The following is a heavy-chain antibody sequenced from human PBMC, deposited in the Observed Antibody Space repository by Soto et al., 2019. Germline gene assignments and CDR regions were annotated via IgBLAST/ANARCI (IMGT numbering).Heavy chain of an antibody. CDR2: ICHDGSNQ. D-gene: IGHD5-18*01. V-gene: IGHV3-33*01. CDR1: GFTFSNYG. J-gene: IGHJ4*02. Sequence: LRLSCAASGFTFSNYGMHWVRQAPGKGLEWVADICHDGSNQYYADSVKGRFTISRDNAKNSLYLQMNSLRVEDTAVYYCARDSGYSYGPLDYWGQGTLVTVSS. CDR3: ARDSGYSYGPLDY.